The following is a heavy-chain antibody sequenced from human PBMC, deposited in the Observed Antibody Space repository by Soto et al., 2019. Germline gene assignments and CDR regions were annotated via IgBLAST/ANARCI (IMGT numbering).Heavy chain of an antibody. D-gene: IGHD6-6*01. J-gene: IGHJ6*02. CDR2: IYTSGST. Sequence: QVQLQESGPGLVKPSETLSLTCTVSGGSISSYYWSWIRPPAGKGLEWIGRIYTSGSTNYNPSLKSRVTMSVDTSKNQFSLKLSSVTAADTAVYYCARVRIAARTGAYGMDVWGQGTTVTVSS. V-gene: IGHV4-4*07. CDR1: GGSISSYY. CDR3: ARVRIAARTGAYGMDV.